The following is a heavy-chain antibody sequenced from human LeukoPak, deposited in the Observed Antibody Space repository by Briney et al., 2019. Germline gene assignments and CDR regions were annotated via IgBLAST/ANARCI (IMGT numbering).Heavy chain of an antibody. CDR1: GGTFSSYA. CDR3: ASVFYDIFTGPTVFYYLYGMDV. J-gene: IGHJ6*04. V-gene: IGHV1-69*13. CDR2: IIPIFGTA. D-gene: IGHD3-9*01. Sequence: SVKVSCKASGGTFSSYAISWVRQAPGQGLEWMGGIIPIFGTANYAQKFQGRVTITADESTSTAYMELSSLRSEDTAVYYCASVFYDIFTGPTVFYYLYGMDVWGK.